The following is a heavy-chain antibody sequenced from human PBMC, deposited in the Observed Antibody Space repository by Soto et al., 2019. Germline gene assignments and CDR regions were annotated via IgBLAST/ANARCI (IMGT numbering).Heavy chain of an antibody. CDR1: GFTFSDYY. CDR3: ARAQDSSGYNVPFDP. D-gene: IGHD3-22*01. J-gene: IGHJ5*02. Sequence: GGSLRLSCAASGFTFSDYYMSWIRQAPGKGLEWVSYISSSSSYTNYADSVKGRFTISRDNAKNSLYLQMNSLRAEDTAVYYCARAQDSSGYNVPFDPWGQGTLVTVSS. CDR2: ISSSSSYT. V-gene: IGHV3-11*06.